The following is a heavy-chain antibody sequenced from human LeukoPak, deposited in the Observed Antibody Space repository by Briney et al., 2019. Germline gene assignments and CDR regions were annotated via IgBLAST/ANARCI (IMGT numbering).Heavy chain of an antibody. CDR2: ISSSSSYI. CDR3: ARDATYDSSGYYYGSYYYYGMDV. CDR1: GFTFSSYS. V-gene: IGHV3-21*01. J-gene: IGHJ6*02. D-gene: IGHD3-22*01. Sequence: WGSLRLSCAASGFTFSSYSMNWVRQAPAKGLEWVSSISSSSSYIYYADSVKGRFTISRDNAKNSLYLQMNSLRAEDTAVYYCARDATYDSSGYYYGSYYYYGMDVWGQGTTVTASS.